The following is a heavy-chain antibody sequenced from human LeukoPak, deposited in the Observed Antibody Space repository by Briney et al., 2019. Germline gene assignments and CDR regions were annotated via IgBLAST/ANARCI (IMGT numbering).Heavy chain of an antibody. CDR2: IYSGGST. CDR1: GFTVSSNY. Sequence: GSLRLSCAASGFTVSSNYMSWVRQAPGKGLEWVSVIYSGGSTYYADSVKGRFTISRDNSKNTLYLQMNSLRAEDTAVYYCARDDDSSGYYHGFDYWGQGTLVTVSS. J-gene: IGHJ4*02. CDR3: ARDDDSSGYYHGFDY. V-gene: IGHV3-66*01. D-gene: IGHD3-22*01.